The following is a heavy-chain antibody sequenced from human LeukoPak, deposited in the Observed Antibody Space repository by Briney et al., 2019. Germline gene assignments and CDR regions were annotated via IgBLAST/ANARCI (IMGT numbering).Heavy chain of an antibody. Sequence: GGSLRLSCAASGFTFRSYPMSWLRHVPGKGLEWVSAVSPNGETKFYADSVKGRFIISRDNSKNTLYLQMNSLRAEDTAVYYCAKVPWYFDLWGRGTLVTVSS. CDR1: GFTFRSYP. CDR2: VSPNGETK. CDR3: AKVPWYFDL. J-gene: IGHJ2*01. V-gene: IGHV3-23*01.